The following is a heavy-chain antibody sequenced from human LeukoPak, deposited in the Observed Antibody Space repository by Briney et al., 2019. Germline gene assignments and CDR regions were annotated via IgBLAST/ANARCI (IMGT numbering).Heavy chain of an antibody. V-gene: IGHV1-18*01. CDR3: ARAEWLQWDY. CDR2: ISAYNGNT. CDR1: GYTFTTYG. D-gene: IGHD5-24*01. Sequence: ASVNVSCKASGYTFTTYGFSWVRQAPGQGLEWMGWISAYNGNTNYAQRLQGRVTMTTDTSTSTVYMELRSLRSDDTAVYYCARAEWLQWDYWGQGTLVTVSS. J-gene: IGHJ4*02.